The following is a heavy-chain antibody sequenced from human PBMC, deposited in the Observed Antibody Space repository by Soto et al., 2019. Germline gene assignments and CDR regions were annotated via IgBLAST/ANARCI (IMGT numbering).Heavy chain of an antibody. CDR1: DYTFASYG. J-gene: IGHJ4*02. CDR3: ARDVDERLTGYYIPFDY. D-gene: IGHD3-9*01. V-gene: IGHV1-18*01. CDR2: ISAYTGNT. Sequence: SVKVSCKASDYTFASYGVSWVRQAPGQGLEWMGWISAYTGNTNYAQKFQGRVTLTTDTSTSTAYMELRSLTSDDTALYYCARDVDERLTGYYIPFDYWGQGTQVTVSS.